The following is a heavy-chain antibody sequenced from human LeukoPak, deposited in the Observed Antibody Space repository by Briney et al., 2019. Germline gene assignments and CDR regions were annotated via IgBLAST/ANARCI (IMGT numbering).Heavy chain of an antibody. V-gene: IGHV1-2*02. CDR1: GYTFTGYY. CDR2: INPNSGGT. D-gene: IGHD3-10*01. J-gene: IGHJ4*02. Sequence: GASVKVSCKGSGYTFTGYYMHWVRQAPGQGLEWMGWINPNSGGTNYAQRFQGRVTMTRDTSISTAYMELSSLRSEDTAVYYCARVYGSGSYNYWGQGTLVTVSS. CDR3: ARVYGSGSYNY.